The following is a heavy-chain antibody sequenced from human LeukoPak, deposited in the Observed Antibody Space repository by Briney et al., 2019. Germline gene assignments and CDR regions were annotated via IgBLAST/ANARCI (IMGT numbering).Heavy chain of an antibody. D-gene: IGHD3-22*01. CDR1: GGSIIGSTSY. J-gene: IGHJ4*02. Sequence: PSETLSLTCTVSGGSIIGSTSYWGWIRQPPGKGLDWIGIINYSGSTYYNPSLRSRVTISVDTSKNQFSLKLNSVTASDTAVNYCARGYDYWGQGTLVTVSS. CDR2: INYSGST. V-gene: IGHV4-39*01. CDR3: ARGYDY.